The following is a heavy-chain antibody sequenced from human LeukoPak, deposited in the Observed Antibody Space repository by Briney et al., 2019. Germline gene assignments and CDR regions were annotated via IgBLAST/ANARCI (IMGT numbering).Heavy chain of an antibody. CDR3: ARRDEATGFDY. Sequence: GESLKISCKGSGYSFSSYWIAWVRQLPGKGLEWMGIIYPGDSDTRYSPSFQGQVTISADKSISTAYLQGSSLKASDTAIYYCARRDEATGFDYWGQGTPVTVSS. V-gene: IGHV5-51*01. CDR2: IYPGDSDT. J-gene: IGHJ4*02. D-gene: IGHD5-12*01. CDR1: GYSFSSYW.